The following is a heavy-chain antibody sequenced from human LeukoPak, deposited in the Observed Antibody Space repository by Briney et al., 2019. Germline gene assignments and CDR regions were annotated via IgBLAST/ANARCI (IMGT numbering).Heavy chain of an antibody. V-gene: IGHV6-1*01. CDR2: TYYRSKWYN. D-gene: IGHD3-9*01. CDR3: ARGILTGPIYAFEI. Sequence: SQTLSLTCAISGNSVSSNSAAWNWIRQSPSRGLEWLGRTYYRSKWYNDYAVSVKSRITINPDTSKNQFSLQLNSVTAADTAVYYCARGILTGPIYAFEIWGQGTMVTVSS. J-gene: IGHJ3*02. CDR1: GNSVSSNSAA.